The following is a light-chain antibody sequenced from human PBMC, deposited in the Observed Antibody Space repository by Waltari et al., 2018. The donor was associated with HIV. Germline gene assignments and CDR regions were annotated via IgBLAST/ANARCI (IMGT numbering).Light chain of an antibody. CDR1: SSDVGGYTY. CDR2: EVS. CDR3: SSYTSSSTYVV. Sequence: QSALTQPASVSGSPGQSITISCTGTSSDVGGYTYVSWYQQPPGKAPKLMIYEVSNRPSGVSNRFSGSKSGNTASLTISGLQAEDEADYYCSSYTSSSTYVVFGGGTKLTVL. J-gene: IGLJ2*01. V-gene: IGLV2-14*01.